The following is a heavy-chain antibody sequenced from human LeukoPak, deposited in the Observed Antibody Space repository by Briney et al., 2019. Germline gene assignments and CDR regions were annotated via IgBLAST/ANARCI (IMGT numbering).Heavy chain of an antibody. J-gene: IGHJ1*01. D-gene: IGHD1-1*01. V-gene: IGHV4-4*02. CDR3: AREKAETAGHLQQ. CDR2: IFHTGTT. CDR1: GGSISSSNW. Sequence: PSETLSLTCAVSGGSISSSNWWSWVRQPPGKGLEWIGRIFHTGTTDYKTSLKGRVTISVDKSKNQFSLKLTSVTAADTAVYYCAREKAETAGHLQQWGQGSLVIVSS.